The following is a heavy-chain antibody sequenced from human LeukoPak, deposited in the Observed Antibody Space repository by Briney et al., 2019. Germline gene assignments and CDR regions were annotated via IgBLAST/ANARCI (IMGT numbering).Heavy chain of an antibody. CDR2: INPNSGGT. CDR3: ARPRFLEWLLQLGAFDI. Sequence: GASVKVSCKASGYTFTGYYMHWVRQAPGQGLEWMGWINPNSGGTNYAQKFQGRVTMTRDTSISTAYMELSRLRSDDTAVYYCARPRFLEWLLQLGAFDIWGQGTMVTVSS. V-gene: IGHV1-2*02. CDR1: GYTFTGYY. D-gene: IGHD3-3*01. J-gene: IGHJ3*02.